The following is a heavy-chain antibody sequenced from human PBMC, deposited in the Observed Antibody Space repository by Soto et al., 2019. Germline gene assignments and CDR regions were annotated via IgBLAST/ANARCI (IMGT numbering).Heavy chain of an antibody. V-gene: IGHV3-72*01. CDR3: AQTAYFDAFDI. J-gene: IGHJ3*02. CDR2: TRNKFNIYTT. D-gene: IGHD1-1*01. CDR1: GFIFSDHY. Sequence: EVQLVESGGGLVQPGGSLRLSCAATGFIFSDHYMDWVRQAPGKGLEWVGRTRNKFNIYTTEYAASVKGRFTISRDDSKNSLFLQMNSLKTEDTAVYYCAQTAYFDAFDIWGQGTMVTVSS.